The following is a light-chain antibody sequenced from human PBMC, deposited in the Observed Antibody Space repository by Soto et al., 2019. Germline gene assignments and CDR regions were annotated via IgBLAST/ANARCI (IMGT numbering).Light chain of an antibody. CDR1: QSVSSSY. CDR2: GAS. V-gene: IGKV3-20*01. Sequence: TQSPSTLSGSVGDRVTITCRASQSVSSSYLAWYQQKPGQAPRLLIYGASSRATGIPDRFSGRGSGTDFTLTISRLEPEDFAVYYCHQYDSWTFGQGTKVDIK. CDR3: HQYDSWT. J-gene: IGKJ1*01.